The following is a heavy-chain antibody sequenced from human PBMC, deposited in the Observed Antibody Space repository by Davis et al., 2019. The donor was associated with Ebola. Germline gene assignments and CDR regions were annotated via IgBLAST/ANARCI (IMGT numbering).Heavy chain of an antibody. D-gene: IGHD2-15*01. CDR1: GFTFSSYA. J-gene: IGHJ6*04. V-gene: IGHV3-23*01. CDR2: ISGSGGST. CDR3: ARDGLIPTSYCSGGSCYSDYGMDV. Sequence: GESLKISCVASGFTFSSYAMNWVRQAPGKGLEWVSAISGSGGSTYYADSVKGRFTISRDNAKNSLYLQMNSLRAEDTAVYYCARDGLIPTSYCSGGSCYSDYGMDVWGKGTTVTVSS.